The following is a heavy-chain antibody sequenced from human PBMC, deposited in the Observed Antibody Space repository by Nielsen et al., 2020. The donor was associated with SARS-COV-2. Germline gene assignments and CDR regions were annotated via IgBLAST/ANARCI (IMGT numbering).Heavy chain of an antibody. V-gene: IGHV1-18*01. Sequence: ASVQVSCNASGYTFTSYGIIWVRQPPGQGLEWMCWISAYNGNTNYAQKPQGRVTMTTDTSTSTAYMELMSLRSDDTAVYYCARGLIRVPAAISTVSTEYYYYYMDVGGKGTTVTVSS. CDR3: ARGLIRVPAAISTVSTEYYYYYMDV. CDR2: ISAYNGNT. J-gene: IGHJ6*03. D-gene: IGHD2-2*02. CDR1: GYTFTSYG.